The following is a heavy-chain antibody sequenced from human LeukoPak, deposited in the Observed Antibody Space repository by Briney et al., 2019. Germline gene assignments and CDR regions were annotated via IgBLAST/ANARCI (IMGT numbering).Heavy chain of an antibody. J-gene: IGHJ6*02. CDR2: ISSSGSTI. D-gene: IGHD3-3*01. CDR3: AKNYDFWSGYPDYYYYGMDV. V-gene: IGHV3-48*03. Sequence: PGGSLRLSCAASGFTFSSYEMNWVRQAPGKGLEWVSYISSSGSTIYYADSVKGRFTIFRDNAKNSLYLQMNSLRAEDTAVYYCAKNYDFWSGYPDYYYYGMDVWGQGTTVTVSS. CDR1: GFTFSSYE.